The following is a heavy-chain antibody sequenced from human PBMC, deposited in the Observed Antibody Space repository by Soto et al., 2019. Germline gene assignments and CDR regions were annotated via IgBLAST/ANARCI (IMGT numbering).Heavy chain of an antibody. CDR2: IIPIFGTA. CDR3: ARGRGAANVYYYGMDV. J-gene: IGHJ6*02. D-gene: IGHD2-15*01. V-gene: IGHV1-69*13. CDR1: GGTFSSYA. Sequence: ASVKVSCKASGGTFSSYAISWVRQAPGQGLEWMGGIIPIFGTANYAQKFQGRVTMTADESTSTAYMELSSLRSEDTAVYYCARGRGAANVYYYGMDVWGQGTTVTVYS.